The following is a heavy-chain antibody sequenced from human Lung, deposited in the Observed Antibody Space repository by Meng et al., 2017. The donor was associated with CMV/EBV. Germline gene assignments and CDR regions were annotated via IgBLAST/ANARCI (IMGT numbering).Heavy chain of an antibody. Sequence: SGRTLRRYAISWVRQAPGHGLEWLGGLIPIFGTANYAQKFQGRVTITTDESTSTAYMELSSLRSEDTAVYYCARGMDDYSNYNWFDPWGQGTLVTVSS. CDR1: GRTLRRYA. D-gene: IGHD4-11*01. J-gene: IGHJ5*02. CDR2: LIPIFGTA. CDR3: ARGMDDYSNYNWFDP. V-gene: IGHV1-69*05.